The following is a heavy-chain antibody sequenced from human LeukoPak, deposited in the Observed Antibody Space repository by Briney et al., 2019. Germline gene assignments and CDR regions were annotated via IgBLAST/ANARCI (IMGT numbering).Heavy chain of an antibody. J-gene: IGHJ5*02. CDR3: ARRPGWFDP. Sequence: SETLSLTCTVYGGSFSGYYWSWIRQPPGKGLEWIGEINHSGSTNYNPSLKSRVTISVDTSKNQFSLKLSSVTAADTAVYYCARRPGWFDPWGQGTLDTVSS. CDR2: INHSGST. V-gene: IGHV4-34*01. CDR1: GGSFSGYY.